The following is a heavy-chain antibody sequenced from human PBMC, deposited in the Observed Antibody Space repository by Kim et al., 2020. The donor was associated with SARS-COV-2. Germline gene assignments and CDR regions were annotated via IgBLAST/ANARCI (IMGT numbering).Heavy chain of an antibody. D-gene: IGHD2-21*02. Sequence: GGSLRLSCAASGFIFSSYAMYWVRQAPGKGLEWVAVISYDDHDKYYTSSVKGRFIISKDNARKTLYLEMNSLRHEDTAVYYCVRDWGLRWNRIHFYGMDLWGRGTSVTVSS. CDR1: GFIFSSYA. V-gene: IGHV3-30*03. J-gene: IGHJ6*02. CDR2: ISYDDHDK. CDR3: VRDWGLRWNRIHFYGMDL.